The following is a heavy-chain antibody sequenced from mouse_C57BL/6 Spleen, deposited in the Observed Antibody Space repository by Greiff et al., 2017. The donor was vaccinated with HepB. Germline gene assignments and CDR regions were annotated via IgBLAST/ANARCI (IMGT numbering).Heavy chain of an antibody. D-gene: IGHD2-3*01. J-gene: IGHJ4*01. Sequence: EVQLQESGPGLVKPSQSLSLTCSVTGYSITSGYYWNWIRQFPGNKLEWMGYISYDGSNNSNPSLKNRISITRDTSKNQFFLKLNSVTTEDTATYYCARHDGYAMDYWGQGTSVTVSS. CDR1: GYSITSGYY. CDR2: ISYDGSN. V-gene: IGHV3-6*01. CDR3: ARHDGYAMDY.